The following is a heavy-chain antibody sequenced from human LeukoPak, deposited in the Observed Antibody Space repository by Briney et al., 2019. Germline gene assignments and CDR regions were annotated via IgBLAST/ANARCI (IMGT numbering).Heavy chain of an antibody. D-gene: IGHD3-10*01. CDR1: GGSISSDNW. V-gene: IGHV4-4*02. CDR2: IYHSGST. Sequence: SGTLSLTCAVSGGSISSDNWWSWVRQPPGKGLEWIGEIYHSGSTNYNPSLKSRVTISVDKSKNQFSLKLNSVTAADTAAYYCAKSNGYGLVDIWGQGTMVTVSS. J-gene: IGHJ3*02. CDR3: AKSNGYGLVDI.